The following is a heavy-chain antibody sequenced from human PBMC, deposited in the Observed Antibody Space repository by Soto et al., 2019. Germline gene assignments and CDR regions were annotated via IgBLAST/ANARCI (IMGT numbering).Heavy chain of an antibody. CDR3: ASGGELELPSTRFDP. CDR1: GGSISTYS. J-gene: IGHJ5*02. V-gene: IGHV4-59*08. CDR2: IYDSENT. Sequence: SETLSLTCTVSGGSISTYSWSWIRQPPGKGLEWIGYIYDSENTNYNPSLKSRVNVSVDTSKNQVSLNLSSVTAADTAVYYCASGGELELPSTRFDPWGQGTLVTVSS. D-gene: IGHD1-7*01.